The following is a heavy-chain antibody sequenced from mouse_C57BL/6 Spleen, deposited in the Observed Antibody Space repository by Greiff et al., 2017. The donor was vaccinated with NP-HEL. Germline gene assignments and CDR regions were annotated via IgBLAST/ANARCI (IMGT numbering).Heavy chain of an antibody. CDR2: IHPNSGST. Sequence: QVQLQQPGAELVKPGASVKLSCKASGYTFTSYWMHWVKQRPGQGLEWIGMIHPNSGSTNYNEKFKSKATLTVDKSSSTAYMQLSSLTSEDSAVYYCARRGLGDDAMDYWGQGTSVTVSS. D-gene: IGHD3-3*01. CDR3: ARRGLGDDAMDY. CDR1: GYTFTSYW. J-gene: IGHJ4*01. V-gene: IGHV1-64*01.